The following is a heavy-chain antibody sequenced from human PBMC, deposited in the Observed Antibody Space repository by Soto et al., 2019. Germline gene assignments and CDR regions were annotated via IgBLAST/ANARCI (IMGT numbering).Heavy chain of an antibody. Sequence: SETLSLTCAVYGGSFSGYYWSWIRQPPGKGLEWIGEINHSGSTNYNPSLKSRVTISVDTSKNQFSLKLSSVTAADTAVYYCAIGNGGNAVGYYGMDVWGQGTTVTVSS. V-gene: IGHV4-34*01. D-gene: IGHD2-15*01. J-gene: IGHJ6*02. CDR3: AIGNGGNAVGYYGMDV. CDR1: GGSFSGYY. CDR2: INHSGST.